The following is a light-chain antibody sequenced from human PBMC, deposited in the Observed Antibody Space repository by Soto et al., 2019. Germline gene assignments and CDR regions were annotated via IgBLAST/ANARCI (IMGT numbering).Light chain of an antibody. CDR2: EVS. CDR3: CSYATPRL. J-gene: IGLJ2*01. V-gene: IGLV2-23*02. Sequence: QSVLTQPASVSGSPGQSITISCTGTSRDVGSYNLVSWYQQHPGKAPKLIIYEVSKRPSGVSDRFSGSKSGNMASLTISGLQAEDEDDYYCCSYATPRLFGGGTQLTVL. CDR1: SRDVGSYNL.